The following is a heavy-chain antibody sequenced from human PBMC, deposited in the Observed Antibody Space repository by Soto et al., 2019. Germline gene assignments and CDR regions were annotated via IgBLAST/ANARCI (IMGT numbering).Heavy chain of an antibody. CDR3: ARVQASVTSFDH. Sequence: SETLSLTCTVSGDSFTSYYWSWIWQPPGKGLEWIGYIYSSGNTNYNPSLKSRVTISMDTSKNQFSLKLSSVTAADTAVYYCARVQASVTSFDHWGQGNLVTVSS. CDR1: GDSFTSYY. J-gene: IGHJ4*02. D-gene: IGHD4-17*01. CDR2: IYSSGNT. V-gene: IGHV4-59*01.